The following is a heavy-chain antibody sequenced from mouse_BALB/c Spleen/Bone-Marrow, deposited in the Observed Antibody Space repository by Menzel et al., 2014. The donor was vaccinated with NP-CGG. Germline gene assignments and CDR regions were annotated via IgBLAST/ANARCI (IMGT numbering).Heavy chain of an antibody. CDR1: GFNIKDTY. D-gene: IGHD1-1*01. V-gene: IGHV14-3*02. CDR3: AFYYYGSSLFAY. J-gene: IGHJ3*01. CDR2: IDPANGNT. Sequence: EVKLMESGAELVKPGASVKLSCTASGFNIKDTYMHWVKQRPEQGLEWIGRIDPANGNTKYDPKFQGKATITADTSSNTAYLQLSSLTSEDTAVYYCAFYYYGSSLFAYWGQGTLVTVPA.